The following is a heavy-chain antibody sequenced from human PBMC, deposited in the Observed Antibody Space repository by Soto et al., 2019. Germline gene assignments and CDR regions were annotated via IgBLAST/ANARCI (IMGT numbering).Heavy chain of an antibody. CDR2: IIPIFGTA. CDR3: ARPLRFLEWSTYGMDV. D-gene: IGHD3-3*01. CDR1: GGTFSSYA. J-gene: IGHJ6*02. V-gene: IGHV1-69*06. Sequence: QVQLVQSGAEVKKPGSSVKVSCKASGGTFSSYAISWVRQAPGQGLEWMGGIIPIFGTANYAQKFQGRVTITADKSTSTADMELSSLRSEDTAVYYCARPLRFLEWSTYGMDVWGQGTTVTVSS.